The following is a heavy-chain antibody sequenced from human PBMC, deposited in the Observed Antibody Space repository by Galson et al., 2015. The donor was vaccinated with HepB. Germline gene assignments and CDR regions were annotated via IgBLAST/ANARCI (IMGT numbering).Heavy chain of an antibody. CDR2: IRYGGSNK. D-gene: IGHD6-19*01. CDR1: GFTFSTYG. CDR3: VKGLPPLISVAESPDY. J-gene: IGHJ4*02. Sequence: SLRLSCAASGFTFSTYGMHWVRQAPGKGLEWVACIRYGGSNKYYADFAKGRFTISRDNSKNTLYLQMSSLRAEDTAVYYCVKGLPPLISVAESPDYWGQGTLVTVSS. V-gene: IGHV3-30*02.